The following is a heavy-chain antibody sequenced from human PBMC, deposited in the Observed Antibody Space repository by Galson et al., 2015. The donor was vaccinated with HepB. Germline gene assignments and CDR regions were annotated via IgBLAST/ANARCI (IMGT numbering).Heavy chain of an antibody. V-gene: IGHV3-9*01. J-gene: IGHJ4*02. Sequence: SLRLSCAVSGFIFDDYAMHWVRQAPGKGLEWVSGISWNSDKLGYADSVKGRFTISRDNAKNSLYLQMNSLRAEDTAFYYCAKAEGAPETSSDYWGQGILVTVSS. CDR3: AKAEGAPETSSDY. CDR1: GFIFDDYA. D-gene: IGHD3-16*01. CDR2: ISWNSDKL.